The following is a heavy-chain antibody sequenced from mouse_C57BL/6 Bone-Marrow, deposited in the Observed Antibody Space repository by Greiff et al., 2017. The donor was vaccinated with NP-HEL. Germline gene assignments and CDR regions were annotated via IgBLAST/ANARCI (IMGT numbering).Heavy chain of an antibody. CDR2: IDPEDGET. CDR3: ARRCLTGTWFAY. V-gene: IGHV14-2*01. D-gene: IGHD4-1*01. Sequence: EVKLLESGAELVKPGASVKLSCTASGFNIKDYYMHWVKQRTEQGLEWIGRIDPEDGETKYAPKFQGKATITADTSSNTAYLQLSSLTSEDTAVYYCARRCLTGTWFAYWGQGTLVTVSA. CDR1: GFNIKDYY. J-gene: IGHJ3*01.